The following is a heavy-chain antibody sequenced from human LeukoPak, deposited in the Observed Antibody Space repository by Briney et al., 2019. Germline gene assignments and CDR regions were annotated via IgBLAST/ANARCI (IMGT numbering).Heavy chain of an antibody. Sequence: PGGSLRLSCAASGFTFSSYAMSWVRLAPGRGLESVSAISGSGGSTCYADSVKGRFTISRDNSNNTLYLQMNSLRAEDTAVYYCARDYADYVGYFFFDYWGQGTLVTVSS. CDR1: GFTFSSYA. J-gene: IGHJ4*02. CDR3: ARDYADYVGYFFFDY. V-gene: IGHV3-23*01. CDR2: ISGSGGST. D-gene: IGHD4-17*01.